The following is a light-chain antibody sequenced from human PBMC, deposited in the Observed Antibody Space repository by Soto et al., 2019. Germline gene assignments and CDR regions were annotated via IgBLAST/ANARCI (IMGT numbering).Light chain of an antibody. V-gene: IGLV1-40*01. J-gene: IGLJ1*01. CDR1: SSNIGAAND. CDR2: GNS. CDR3: QSYDSSLSGYV. Sequence: QAVVTQPPSLSGAPGQTVTISCTGSSSNIGAANDVHWYQQLPGTAPKLLIYGNSNRPSGVPDRFSASKSVTSASLAITGFQAEDEADYYCQSYDSSLSGYVFGTGTKLTVL.